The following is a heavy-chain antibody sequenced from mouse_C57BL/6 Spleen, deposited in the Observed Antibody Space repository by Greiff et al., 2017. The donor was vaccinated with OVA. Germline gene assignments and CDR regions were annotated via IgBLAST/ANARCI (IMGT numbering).Heavy chain of an antibody. CDR3: ARLRSPYAMDY. V-gene: IGHV1-55*01. D-gene: IGHD2-12*01. Sequence: QVQLQQPGAELVKPGASVKMSCKASGYTFTSYWITWVKQRPGQGLEWIGDIYPGSGSTNYNEKSKSKATLTVDTSSSTAYMQLSSLTSEYSAFYYCARLRSPYAMDYWGQGTSVTVSS. J-gene: IGHJ4*01. CDR1: GYTFTSYW. CDR2: IYPGSGST.